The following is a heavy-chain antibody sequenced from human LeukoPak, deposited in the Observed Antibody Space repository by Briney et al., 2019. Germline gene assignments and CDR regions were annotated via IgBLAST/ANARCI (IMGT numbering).Heavy chain of an antibody. J-gene: IGHJ4*02. D-gene: IGHD3-10*01. Sequence: ASVKVSFKASGYTFTSYYMHWVRQSPGPGLEGMGIINPSGGSTSYAQTFQGRVTMTRDTSTSTVYMELRSLRSEDTAVYYCASSVPGGPYDYWGQGTLVTVSS. CDR1: GYTFTSYY. CDR3: ASSVPGGPYDY. CDR2: INPSGGST. V-gene: IGHV1-46*01.